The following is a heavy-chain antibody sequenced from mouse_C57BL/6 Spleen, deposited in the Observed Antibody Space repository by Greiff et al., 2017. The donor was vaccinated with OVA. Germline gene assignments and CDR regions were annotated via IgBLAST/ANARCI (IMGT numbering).Heavy chain of an antibody. CDR1: GYTFTGYW. CDR2: ILPGSGST. D-gene: IGHD1-1*01. Sequence: QVQLQQSGAELMKPGASVKLSCKATGYTFTGYWIEWVKQRPGHGLEWIGEILPGSGSTNYNEKFKGKATFTADKSYNTAYMQLSSLTTEDSAIYYCARRRYYGSSYGWYFDVWGTGTTVTVSS. CDR3: ARRRYYGSSYGWYFDV. V-gene: IGHV1-9*01. J-gene: IGHJ1*03.